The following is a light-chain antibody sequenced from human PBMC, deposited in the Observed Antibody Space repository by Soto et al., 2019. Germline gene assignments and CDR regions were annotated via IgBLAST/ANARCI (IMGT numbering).Light chain of an antibody. Sequence: DIQLTQSPSTLSASVGDRVTITCRASRSILMWLAWYQQKPGKAPNLLIYDASNLESGVPSRFSGSGSGTDFALTISSLQPDDFAAYYCQQYNSYPYSFGQATKVDIK. CDR2: DAS. CDR3: QQYNSYPYS. V-gene: IGKV1-5*01. J-gene: IGKJ2*03. CDR1: RSILMW.